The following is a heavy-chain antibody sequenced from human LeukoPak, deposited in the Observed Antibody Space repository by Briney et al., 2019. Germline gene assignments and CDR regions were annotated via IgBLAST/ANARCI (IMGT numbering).Heavy chain of an antibody. CDR3: ARGRKDIVVVPAAIFNY. D-gene: IGHD2-2*01. CDR1: GGSFSGYY. V-gene: IGHV4-34*01. CDR2: INHSGST. Sequence: SETLSLTCAVYGGSFSGYYWSWIRQPPGKGLEWIGEINHSGSTNYNPSLKSRVTISVDTSKNQFSLKLSSVTAADTAAYYCARGRKDIVVVPAAIFNYWGQGTLVTVSS. J-gene: IGHJ4*02.